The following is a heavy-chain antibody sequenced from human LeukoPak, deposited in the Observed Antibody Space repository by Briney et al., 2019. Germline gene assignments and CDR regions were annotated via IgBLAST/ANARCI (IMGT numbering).Heavy chain of an antibody. CDR2: INPNSGGT. CDR1: GYTFTGYY. CDR3: ARDLSLLDDFWSGYPLDY. Sequence: ASVKVSCKASGYTFTGYYMHWVRQAPGQGLEWMGWINPNSGGTNYAQKFQGRVTMTRDASISTACMELSRLRSDDTAVYYCARDLSLLDDFWSGYPLDYWGQGTLVTVSS. D-gene: IGHD3-3*01. V-gene: IGHV1-2*02. J-gene: IGHJ4*02.